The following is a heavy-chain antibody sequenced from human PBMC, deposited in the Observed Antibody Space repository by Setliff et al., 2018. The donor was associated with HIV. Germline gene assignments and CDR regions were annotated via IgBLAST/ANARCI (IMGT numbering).Heavy chain of an antibody. CDR1: GYPFTNFG. Sequence: GASVKVSCKASGYPFTNFGVSWVRQAPGQGLEWMGIINPSGGSTSYAQKFQGRVTMTRDTSTSTVYMELSSLRSEDTAVYYCARDNWNLGSVHNWFDPWGQGTLVTVS. J-gene: IGHJ5*02. D-gene: IGHD1-7*01. V-gene: IGHV1-46*01. CDR3: ARDNWNLGSVHNWFDP. CDR2: INPSGGST.